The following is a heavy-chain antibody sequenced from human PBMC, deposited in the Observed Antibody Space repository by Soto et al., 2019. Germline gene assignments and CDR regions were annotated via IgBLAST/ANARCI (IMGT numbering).Heavy chain of an antibody. V-gene: IGHV1-18*04. CDR3: ARGAVSGPGDY. J-gene: IGHJ4*02. Sequence: QVQLVQSGGEVKTPGASVKVSCKASGYTFTTYGINWVRQAPGQGLEWMGWISGFNGDTNHAQSLQDRLTMTIDTPTTTAYMELRSLTSDDTAVYYCARGAVSGPGDYWGQGTLVTVSS. D-gene: IGHD6-19*01. CDR1: GYTFTTYG. CDR2: ISGFNGDT.